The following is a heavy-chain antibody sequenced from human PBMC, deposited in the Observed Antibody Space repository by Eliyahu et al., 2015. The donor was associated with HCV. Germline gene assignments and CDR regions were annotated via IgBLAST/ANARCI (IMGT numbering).Heavy chain of an antibody. V-gene: IGHV3-23*01. CDR1: GFXFSXXX. CDR3: AKVPLGDNVVPAAIGPLDY. D-gene: IGHD2-2*02. J-gene: IGHJ4*02. Sequence: EVQLLESGGGLVQPGGSLRLSCXASGFXFSXXXXSWVRQAPGKGLGWVSAIXGSGGSTYYADSVKGRFTISRDNSKNTLYLQMNSLRAEDTAVYYCAKVPLGDNVVPAAIGPLDYWGQGTLVTVSS. CDR2: IXGSGGST.